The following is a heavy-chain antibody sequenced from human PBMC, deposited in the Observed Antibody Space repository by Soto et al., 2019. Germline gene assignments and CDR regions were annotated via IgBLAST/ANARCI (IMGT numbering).Heavy chain of an antibody. V-gene: IGHV3-30*18. D-gene: IGHD1-1*01. CDR3: AKVGTLPAYSFDY. Sequence: QVQLVESGGGVVQPGRSLRLSCAASGFTFSSYGMHWVRQAPGKGLEWVAVISYDGSNKYYADSVKGRFTISRDNSKNTLYLQMNSLRAEDTAVYYGAKVGTLPAYSFDYWGQGTLVTVSS. J-gene: IGHJ4*02. CDR2: ISYDGSNK. CDR1: GFTFSSYG.